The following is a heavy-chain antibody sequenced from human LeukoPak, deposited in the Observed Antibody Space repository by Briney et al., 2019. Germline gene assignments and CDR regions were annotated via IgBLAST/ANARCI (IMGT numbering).Heavy chain of an antibody. CDR1: GYSISNGYY. CDR3: ARGGDRTMVRGRKDLRY. J-gene: IGHJ4*02. V-gene: IGHV4-38-2*02. D-gene: IGHD3-10*01. CDR2: LYYNGRT. Sequence: SETLSLTCSVSGYSISNGYYWGWIRQPPGKGLEWIGSLYYNGRTFYNPSLKSRVSLSVDTSNNQFSLKLSSVTAADTAVYYCARGGDRTMVRGRKDLRYWGQGTLVTVSS.